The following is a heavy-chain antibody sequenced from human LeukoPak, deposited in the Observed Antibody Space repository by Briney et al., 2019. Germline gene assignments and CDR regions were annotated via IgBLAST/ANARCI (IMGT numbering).Heavy chain of an antibody. V-gene: IGHV3-33*01. CDR3: TRDVASRNWFDP. Sequence: GGSLRLSCAASGFTFSNYGMHWVRRAPGKGLEWVAFIWYDGSNKYYADSVKGRFTISRDNSKNTLFLQMNSLRAEDTAVYYCTRDVASRNWFDPWGQGTLVTVSS. J-gene: IGHJ5*02. CDR1: GFTFSNYG. CDR2: IWYDGSNK.